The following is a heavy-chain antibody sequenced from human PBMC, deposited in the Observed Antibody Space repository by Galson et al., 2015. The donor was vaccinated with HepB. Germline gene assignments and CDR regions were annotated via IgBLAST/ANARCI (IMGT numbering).Heavy chain of an antibody. CDR1: GFTFSSYG. V-gene: IGHV3-30*18. J-gene: IGHJ4*02. CDR2: ISYDGSNK. Sequence: SLRLSCAASGFTFSSYGMHWVRQAPGKGLEWVAVISYDGSNKYYADSVKGRFTISRDNSKNTLYLQMNSLRAEDTAVYYCAKSTWRYCSGGSCHADYWGQGTLVTVSS. D-gene: IGHD2-15*01. CDR3: AKSTWRYCSGGSCHADY.